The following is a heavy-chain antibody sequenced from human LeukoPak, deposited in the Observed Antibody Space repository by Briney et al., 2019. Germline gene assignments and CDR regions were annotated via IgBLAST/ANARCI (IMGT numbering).Heavy chain of an antibody. J-gene: IGHJ4*02. CDR1: GFTLRSYA. CDR3: VRNNNNDY. D-gene: IGHD2/OR15-2a*01. V-gene: IGHV3-30*02. CDR2: MSFDGGTK. Sequence: GGSLRLSCAASGFTLRSYAMHWVRQAPGRGLEWVAFMSFDGGTKTYADSVKSRFTISRDNSMDTLHLEMNSLRREDTAVYYCVRNNNNDYWGQGTLVTVSS.